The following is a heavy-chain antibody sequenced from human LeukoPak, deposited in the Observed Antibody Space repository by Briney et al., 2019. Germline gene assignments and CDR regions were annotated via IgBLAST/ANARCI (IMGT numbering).Heavy chain of an antibody. CDR2: ISGSGGST. CDR1: GFTFSSYA. J-gene: IGHJ4*02. D-gene: IGHD3-22*01. CDR3: AKDLNDDSSGYLDY. V-gene: IGHV3-23*01. Sequence: GGSLRLSCAASGFTFSSYAMSWVRHAPGKGLEWVSAISGSGGSTYYADSVKGRFTISRDNSKNTLYLQMNSLRAEDTAVYYCAKDLNDDSSGYLDYWGQGTLVTVSP.